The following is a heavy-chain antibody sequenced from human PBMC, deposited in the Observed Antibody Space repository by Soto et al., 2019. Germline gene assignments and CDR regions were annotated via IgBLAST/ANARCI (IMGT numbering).Heavy chain of an antibody. D-gene: IGHD6-13*01. CDR1: GGSISSYY. Sequence: PSETLSLTCTVSGGSISSYYWSWIRQPPGKGLEWIGYMYYSGRTNYNPSLKSRVTISVDTSKNQFSLKLSSVTAADAAVYYCARDGYSSYFDYWGQGTLVTVS. J-gene: IGHJ4*02. CDR2: MYYSGRT. CDR3: ARDGYSSYFDY. V-gene: IGHV4-59*01.